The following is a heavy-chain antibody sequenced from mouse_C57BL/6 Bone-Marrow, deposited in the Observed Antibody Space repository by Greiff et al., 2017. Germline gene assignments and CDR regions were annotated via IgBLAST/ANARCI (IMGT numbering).Heavy chain of an antibody. CDR3: ARLFMITTRRTFAY. V-gene: IGHV5-15*01. D-gene: IGHD2-4*01. J-gene: IGHJ3*01. CDR2: ISNLAYSI. Sequence: EVKVVESGGGLVQPGASLKLSCAASGFTFSDYGMAWVRQAPRKGPEWVGFISNLAYSIYYADTVTGRFTISRENAKNTLYLEMSSLRSEDTAMYYCARLFMITTRRTFAYWGQGTLVTVSA. CDR1: GFTFSDYG.